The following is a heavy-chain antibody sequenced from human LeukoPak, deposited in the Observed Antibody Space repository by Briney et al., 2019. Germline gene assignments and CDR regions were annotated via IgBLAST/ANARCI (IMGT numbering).Heavy chain of an antibody. V-gene: IGHV3-7*01. Sequence: GGSLRLSCAASGFTFSSYWMSWVRQAPGKGLEWVANIKDDGGEKCYVDSVKGRFTISRDNAQNSLYLQMNSLRAEDTAVYYCGRDPYYDALDYWGQGTLVTVSS. J-gene: IGHJ4*02. D-gene: IGHD3-16*01. CDR3: GRDPYYDALDY. CDR2: IKDDGGEK. CDR1: GFTFSSYW.